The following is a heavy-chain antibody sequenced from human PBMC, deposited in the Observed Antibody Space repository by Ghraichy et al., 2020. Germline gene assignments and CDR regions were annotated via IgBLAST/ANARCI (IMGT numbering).Heavy chain of an antibody. D-gene: IGHD2-8*02. CDR3: ARDESGVVAEIDY. CDR2: ISSSGSTI. J-gene: IGHJ4*02. CDR1: GFTFSSSE. V-gene: IGHV3-48*03. Sequence: GGSLRLSCAASGFTFSSSEMNWVRQAPGKGLEWVSYISSSGSTINYADSVKGRFTISRDNAKNSVYLQMNSLRAEDTAVDYCARDESGVVAEIDYWGQGTLVTVS.